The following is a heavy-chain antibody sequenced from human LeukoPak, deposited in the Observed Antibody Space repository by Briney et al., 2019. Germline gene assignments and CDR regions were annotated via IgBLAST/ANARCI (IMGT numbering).Heavy chain of an antibody. CDR1: GFTFRSYD. D-gene: IGHD3-22*01. CDR2: ISYDEDNK. CDR3: VKGIYFDSVGYYFGY. J-gene: IGHJ4*02. Sequence: PGRSLRLSCVASGFTFRSYDMHWVSQAPGKGLEWVAVISYDEDNKYSADALKGRFTISRDNSKNTLYLQMDSLRAEDTAVYYCVKGIYFDSVGYYFGYWGQGTLVTVSS. V-gene: IGHV3-30*18.